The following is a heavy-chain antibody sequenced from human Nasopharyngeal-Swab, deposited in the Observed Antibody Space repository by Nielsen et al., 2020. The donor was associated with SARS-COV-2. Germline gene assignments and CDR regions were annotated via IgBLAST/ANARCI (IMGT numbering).Heavy chain of an antibody. V-gene: IGHV3-30*18. CDR2: IAHDASNE. Sequence: GGSLRLSCAASGFTFSSFGMHWVRQAPGKGLEWVAFIAHDASNEYYGDPVKGRFSISRDSSKNTLYLQMDSLRGEDTAVYYCAKEEVPNDYWGQGTLVTVSS. J-gene: IGHJ4*02. CDR1: GFTFSSFG. CDR3: AKEEVPNDY.